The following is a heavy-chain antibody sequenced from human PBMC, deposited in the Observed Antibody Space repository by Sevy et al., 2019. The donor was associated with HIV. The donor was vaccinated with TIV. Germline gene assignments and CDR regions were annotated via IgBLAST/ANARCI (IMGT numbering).Heavy chain of an antibody. CDR2: ISSSSSTI. Sequence: GGSLRLSCAASGFTFSSYSMNWVRQAPGKGLEWVSYISSSSSTIYYADSMKGRFTISRDNAKNSLYLQMNSLRDEDKAVYYCARDGPPAYYYDSGGIGGDAFDIWGQGTMVTVSS. D-gene: IGHD3-22*01. J-gene: IGHJ3*02. CDR1: GFTFSSYS. CDR3: ARDGPPAYYYDSGGIGGDAFDI. V-gene: IGHV3-48*02.